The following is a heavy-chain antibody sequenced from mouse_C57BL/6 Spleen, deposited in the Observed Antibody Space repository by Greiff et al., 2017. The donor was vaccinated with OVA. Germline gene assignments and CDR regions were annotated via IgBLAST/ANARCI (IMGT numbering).Heavy chain of an antibody. CDR1: GYTFTSYG. V-gene: IGHV1-81*01. J-gene: IGHJ4*01. Sequence: VQLQESGAELARPGASVKLSCKASGYTFTSYGISWVKQRTGQGLEWIGEIYPRSGNTYYNEKFKGKATLTADKSSSTAYMELLSLTSEDSAVYFCARVGGSAMDYWGQGTSVTVSS. CDR2: IYPRSGNT. CDR3: ARVGGSAMDY.